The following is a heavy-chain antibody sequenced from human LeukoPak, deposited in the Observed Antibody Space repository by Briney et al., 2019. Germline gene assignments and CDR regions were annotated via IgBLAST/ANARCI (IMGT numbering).Heavy chain of an antibody. D-gene: IGHD4-17*01. CDR1: GGSISSYY. CDR2: IYYSGST. V-gene: IGHV4-59*01. J-gene: IGHJ6*03. CDR3: ARLGLRYYYYYYMDV. Sequence: SETLSLTCTVSGGSISSYYWCWIRQPPGRGLEWIGYIYYSGSTNYNPSLKSRVTISVDTSKNQFSLKLSSVTAADTAVYYCARLGLRYYYYYYMDVWGKGTTVTVSS.